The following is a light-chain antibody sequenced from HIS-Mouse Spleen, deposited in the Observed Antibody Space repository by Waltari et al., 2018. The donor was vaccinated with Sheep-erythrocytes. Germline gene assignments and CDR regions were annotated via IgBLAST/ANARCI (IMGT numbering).Light chain of an antibody. Sequence: QSALTQPASVSGSPGQSITISCTGTSSDVGGYNYVSWYQQHPGKAPKLMIYYVSNRPSGVSNRFSGSKSGNTASLTISGLQAEDEADYYCSSYTSSSGGVFGTGTKVTVL. CDR3: SSYTSSSGGV. J-gene: IGLJ1*01. V-gene: IGLV2-14*03. CDR1: SSDVGGYNY. CDR2: YVS.